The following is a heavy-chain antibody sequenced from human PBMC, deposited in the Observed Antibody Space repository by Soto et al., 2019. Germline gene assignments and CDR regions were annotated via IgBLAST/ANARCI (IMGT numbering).Heavy chain of an antibody. CDR3: ARLTLSRRFFDY. D-gene: IGHD3-3*01. V-gene: IGHV4-31*03. Sequence: SETLSLTCTVSGGSLSSGGYYWSWIRQHPGKGLEWIGYIYYSGSTYYNPPLKSRVTISVDTSKNQFSLKLSSGTAADTAVFYCARLTLSRRFFDYWGQGTLVTVSS. CDR2: IYYSGST. CDR1: GGSLSSGGYY. J-gene: IGHJ4*02.